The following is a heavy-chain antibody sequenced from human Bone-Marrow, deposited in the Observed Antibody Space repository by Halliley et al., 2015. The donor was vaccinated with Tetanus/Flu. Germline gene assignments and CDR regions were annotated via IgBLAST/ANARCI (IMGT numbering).Heavy chain of an antibody. CDR3: AREMNDYWSGYPRDYYYGMDV. CDR2: INPNGGST. D-gene: IGHD3-3*01. V-gene: IGHV1-46*01. J-gene: IGHJ6*02. CDR1: GYSFSTYY. Sequence: QLVQSGAEVKKPGASVNVSCKASGYSFSTYYMHRVRQAPGQGLEWMGIINPNGGSTSYARGFLGRVTMTRDASTRTFYMELSSLRSEDTAVYYCAREMNDYWSGYPRDYYYGMDVWGQGTTVTVSS.